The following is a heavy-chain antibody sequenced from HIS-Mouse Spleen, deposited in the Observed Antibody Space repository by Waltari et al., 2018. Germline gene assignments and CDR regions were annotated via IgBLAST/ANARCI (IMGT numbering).Heavy chain of an antibody. D-gene: IGHD6-19*01. Sequence: QVQLVESGGGVVQPGRSLRLSCAASGFTFSSYGMHWVRQAPGKGMEGVEGISYEGSNKYYAESGKGRVTISRDNSKNTLYLQRNSRRAEDTAVYYCAKASSGWLDYWGQGTLVTVSS. V-gene: IGHV3-30*18. CDR1: GFTFSSYG. J-gene: IGHJ4*02. CDR3: AKASSGWLDY. CDR2: ISYEGSNK.